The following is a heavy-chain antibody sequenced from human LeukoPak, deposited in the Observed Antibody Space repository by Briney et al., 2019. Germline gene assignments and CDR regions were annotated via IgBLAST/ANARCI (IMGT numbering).Heavy chain of an antibody. CDR2: ISGTGGST. Sequence: GGSLRLSCAASGFTFSSYGMHWVRQAPGKGLEWVSGISGTGGSTYYADSVKGRFTISRDNSKNTLYLQMNSLRAEDTAVYYCAKRRSPMVRGVNVDYWGQGTLVIVSS. D-gene: IGHD3-10*01. J-gene: IGHJ4*02. CDR3: AKRRSPMVRGVNVDY. V-gene: IGHV3-23*01. CDR1: GFTFSSYG.